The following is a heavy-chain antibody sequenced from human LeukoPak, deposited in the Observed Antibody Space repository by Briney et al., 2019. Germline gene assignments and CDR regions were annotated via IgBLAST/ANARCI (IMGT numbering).Heavy chain of an antibody. V-gene: IGHV3-48*04. CDR2: ISSSSNTI. D-gene: IGHD1-26*01. J-gene: IGHJ3*02. CDR3: ARLVGVGSFDI. CDR1: GFTFSSDS. Sequence: PGGSLRLSCAASGFTFSSDSMNWVRQAPGKGLEWVSYISSSSNTIYYADSVKGRFTISRDNAKNSLYLQMNSLRAEDTAVYYCARLVGVGSFDIWGQGTMVTVSS.